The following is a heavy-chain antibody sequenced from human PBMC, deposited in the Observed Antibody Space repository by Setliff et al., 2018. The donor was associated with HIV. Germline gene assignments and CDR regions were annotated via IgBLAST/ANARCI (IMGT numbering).Heavy chain of an antibody. J-gene: IGHJ3*02. Sequence: PSETLSLTCTVSGGSINSGSYYWSWIRQPAGKGLEWIGHIYTSGSTNYNPSLKSRVTISVDTSKNQFSLKLTSVTAADTAVYYCARAPYYDFWSGYFSLTNLHVFDIWGQGTMVTVSS. CDR1: GGSINSGSYY. V-gene: IGHV4-61*09. CDR2: IYTSGST. CDR3: ARAPYYDFWSGYFSLTNLHVFDI. D-gene: IGHD3-3*01.